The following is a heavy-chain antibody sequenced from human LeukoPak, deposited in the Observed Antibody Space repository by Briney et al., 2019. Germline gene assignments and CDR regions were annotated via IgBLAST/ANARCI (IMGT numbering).Heavy chain of an antibody. D-gene: IGHD6-13*01. CDR1: GFTFSSYA. CDR3: AGLAAASHWFDP. Sequence: GSLRLSCAASGFTFSSYAMTWVRQAPGKGLEWIGEINHSGSTNYNPSLKSRVTISVDTSKNQFSLKLSSVTAADTAVYYCAGLAAASHWFDPWGQGTLVTVSS. CDR2: INHSGST. J-gene: IGHJ5*02. V-gene: IGHV4-34*08.